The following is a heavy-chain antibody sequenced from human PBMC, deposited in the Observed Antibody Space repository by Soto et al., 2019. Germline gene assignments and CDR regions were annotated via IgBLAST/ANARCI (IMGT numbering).Heavy chain of an antibody. V-gene: IGHV3-23*01. CDR3: AKEWQFDS. J-gene: IGHJ5*01. CDR1: GFTFSSYA. CDR2: IRRDGGNT. D-gene: IGHD5-12*01. Sequence: GGSLRLSCAASGFTFSSYAMSWVRQVSGKGLEWISTIRRDGGNTFYADSVKGRFTISRDNSKNTLHLQMNSLRAEDTAVYYCAKEWQFDSWGQGTLVTVSS.